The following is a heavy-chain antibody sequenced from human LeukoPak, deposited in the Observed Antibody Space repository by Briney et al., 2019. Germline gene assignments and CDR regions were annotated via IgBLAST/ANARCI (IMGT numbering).Heavy chain of an antibody. CDR1: GYTFTSYA. J-gene: IGHJ4*02. D-gene: IGHD4-17*01. Sequence: ASVKVSCKSSGYTFTSYALHWVRQAPGQRLEWMGWIGAVNGNTKYSQNLQGRVTITRDTSAGTGYMELSSLRSEDTAVYYCARGDFKTTMTPTGLDYWGQGTLVTVSS. V-gene: IGHV1-3*01. CDR3: ARGDFKTTMTPTGLDY. CDR2: IGAVNGNT.